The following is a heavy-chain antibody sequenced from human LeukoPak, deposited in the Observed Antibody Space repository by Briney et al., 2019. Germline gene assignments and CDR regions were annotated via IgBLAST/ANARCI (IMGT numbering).Heavy chain of an antibody. J-gene: IGHJ4*02. CDR2: INHSGST. CDR1: GGSFSGYY. D-gene: IGHD3-3*01. CDR3: ARVRLITIFGVVILRGPHDY. V-gene: IGHV4-34*01. Sequence: SETLSLTCAVYGGSFSGYYWSWIRQPPGKGLEWIGEINHSGSTNYNPSLKSRVTISVDTSKNQFSLKLSSVTAADTAVYYCARVRLITIFGVVILRGPHDYWGQGTLVTVSS.